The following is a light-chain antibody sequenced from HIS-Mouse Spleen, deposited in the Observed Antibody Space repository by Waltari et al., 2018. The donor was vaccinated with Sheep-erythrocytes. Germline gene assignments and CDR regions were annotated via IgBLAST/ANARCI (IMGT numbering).Light chain of an antibody. J-gene: IGKJ5*01. CDR1: QGISSW. V-gene: IGKV1-12*01. CDR3: QQANSFPIT. Sequence: DIQMTQSPSSVSASVRDRVTITCRASQGISSWLDWYQQKPGKAPKLLIYAASSLQSGVPSRFSGSGSGTDFTLTISSLQPEDFATYYCQQANSFPITFGQGTRLEIK. CDR2: AAS.